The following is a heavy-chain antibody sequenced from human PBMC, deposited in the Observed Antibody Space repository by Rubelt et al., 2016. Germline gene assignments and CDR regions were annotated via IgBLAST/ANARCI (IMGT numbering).Heavy chain of an antibody. CDR2: INHSGST. CDR3: ARRRRYSGSSYWYFDL. CDR1: GGSFSGYY. V-gene: IGHV4-34*01. Sequence: QVQLQQWGAGLLKPSETLSLTCAVYGGSFSGYYWSWIRQPPGKGLEWIGEINHSGSTNYNPSLKSRVTISGDTSKNQFSRNLSAVTAADTAVYYCARRRRYSGSSYWYFDLWGRGTLVTVSS. J-gene: IGHJ2*01. D-gene: IGHD1-26*01.